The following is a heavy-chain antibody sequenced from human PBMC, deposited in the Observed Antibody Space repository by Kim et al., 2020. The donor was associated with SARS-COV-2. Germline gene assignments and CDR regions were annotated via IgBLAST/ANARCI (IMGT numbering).Heavy chain of an antibody. CDR1: GGSFSGYY. CDR2: INHSGST. J-gene: IGHJ4*02. CDR3: ARRPGIAAAGPDY. V-gene: IGHV4-34*01. D-gene: IGHD6-13*01. Sequence: SETLSLTCAVYGGSFSGYYWSWIRQPPGKGLEWIGEINHSGSTNYNPSLKSRVTISVDTSKNQFSLKLSSVTAADTAVYYCARRPGIAAAGPDYWGQGTLVT.